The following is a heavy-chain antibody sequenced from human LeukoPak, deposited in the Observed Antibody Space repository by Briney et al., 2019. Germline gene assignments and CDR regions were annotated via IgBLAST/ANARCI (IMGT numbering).Heavy chain of an antibody. D-gene: IGHD3-10*01. CDR3: AKDGPPQLWFGESATQYWYFDL. J-gene: IGHJ2*01. CDR1: GFTFSRYG. Sequence: QPGGTLRLSCAASGFTFSRYGMSWVRQAPGRGLEWVSGIIVSGGSTYYADSVKGRFTISRDNSKNTLYLQMNSLRAEDTAVYFCAKDGPPQLWFGESATQYWYFDLWGRGTLVTVSS. V-gene: IGHV3-23*01. CDR2: IIVSGGST.